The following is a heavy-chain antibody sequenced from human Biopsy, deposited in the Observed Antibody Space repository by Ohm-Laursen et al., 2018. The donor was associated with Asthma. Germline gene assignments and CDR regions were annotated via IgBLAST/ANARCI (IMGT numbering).Heavy chain of an antibody. CDR2: ILSDGGEP. D-gene: IGHD5-12*01. V-gene: IGHV3-33*01. Sequence: SLRLSCTASGFTFRHYALHWVRQAPGKGLEWVAFILSDGGEPSYADSVKGRFSISSDNSKSTVYLQMNSLRAGDTAVYYCASESYLRGFGHTLDLWGRGTLVTVSS. CDR1: GFTFRHYA. J-gene: IGHJ2*01. CDR3: ASESYLRGFGHTLDL.